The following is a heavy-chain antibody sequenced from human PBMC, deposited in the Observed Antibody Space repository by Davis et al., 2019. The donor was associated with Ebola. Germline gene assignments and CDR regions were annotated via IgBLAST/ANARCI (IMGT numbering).Heavy chain of an antibody. Sequence: SETLSLTCAVYGGSFSGYYWSWIRQPPGKGLEWIGEINHSGSTNYNPSLKSRVTISVDTSKNQFSLKLSSVTAADTAVYYCARGPQYYYDSSGYYSSLYFDYWGQGTLVTVSS. V-gene: IGHV4-34*01. D-gene: IGHD3-22*01. CDR2: INHSGST. CDR3: ARGPQYYYDSSGYYSSLYFDY. CDR1: GGSFSGYY. J-gene: IGHJ4*02.